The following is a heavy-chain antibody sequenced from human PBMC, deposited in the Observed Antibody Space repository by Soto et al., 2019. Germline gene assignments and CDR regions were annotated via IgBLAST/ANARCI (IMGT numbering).Heavy chain of an antibody. D-gene: IGHD1-1*01. V-gene: IGHV1-69*12. CDR2: IIPIFGTA. J-gene: IGHJ5*02. CDR1: GGTFSSYA. Sequence: QVQLVQSGAEVKKPGSSVKVSCKASGGTFSSYAISWVRQAPGQGLEWMGGIIPIFGTANYAQKVQGRVTITADEATSTAYRELGSLISEDTAVDYCAREGGRGRQAFDPWGQGTLVTVSS. CDR3: AREGGRGRQAFDP.